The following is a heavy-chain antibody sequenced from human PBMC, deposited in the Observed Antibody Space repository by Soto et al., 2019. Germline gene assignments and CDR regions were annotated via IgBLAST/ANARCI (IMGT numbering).Heavy chain of an antibody. CDR1: GGSISSGGYY. CDR3: ARAPFYGDYGPNYYYYYGMDV. D-gene: IGHD4-17*01. Sequence: QVQLQESGPGLVKTSQTLSLTCTVSGGSISSGGYYWSWIRQHPGKGLEWIGYIYYSGSTYYNPSLKRRVTISVDTSKNQFSLKLSSVTAADTAVYYCARAPFYGDYGPNYYYYYGMDVWGQGTTVTVSS. J-gene: IGHJ6*02. CDR2: IYYSGST. V-gene: IGHV4-31*03.